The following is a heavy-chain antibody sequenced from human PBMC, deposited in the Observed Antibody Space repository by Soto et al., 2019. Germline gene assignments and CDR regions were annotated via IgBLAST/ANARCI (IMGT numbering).Heavy chain of an antibody. CDR2: INSDGSST. CDR3: ARDGEGFGDHGGGVRKHYYYYYYMDV. CDR1: GFTFSSYW. V-gene: IGHV3-74*01. Sequence: GGSLRLSCAASGFTFSSYWMHWVRQAPGKGLVWVSRINSDGSSTSYADSVKGRFTISRDNAKNTLYLQMNSLRAEDTAVYYCARDGEGFGDHGGGVRKHYYYYYYMDVWGKGTTVTVSS. J-gene: IGHJ6*03. D-gene: IGHD3-10*01.